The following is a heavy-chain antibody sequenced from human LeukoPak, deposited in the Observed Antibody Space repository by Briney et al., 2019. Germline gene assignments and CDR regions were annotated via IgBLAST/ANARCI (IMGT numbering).Heavy chain of an antibody. CDR1: GLTFNRCW. CDR2: INPDGRDT. V-gene: IGHV3-7*01. D-gene: IGHD2-21*02. CDR3: TSWGDTTAEYFQR. J-gene: IGHJ1*01. Sequence: GGSLRLSCVVSGLTFNRCWMNWVRQAPGKGLEWVAHINPDGRDTYYVDSVKGRFTISRDNAQNSMYLQMNSLRVEDTAVYYCTSWGDTTAEYFQRWGQGTLVTVSS.